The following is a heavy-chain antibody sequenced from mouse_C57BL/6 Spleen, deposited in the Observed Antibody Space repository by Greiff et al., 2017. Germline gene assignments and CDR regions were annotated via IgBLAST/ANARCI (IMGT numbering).Heavy chain of an antibody. CDR1: GFNIKDYY. J-gene: IGHJ2*01. CDR3: ARYWDGGYFDY. V-gene: IGHV14-2*01. Sequence: EVQLQQSGAELVKPGASVKLSCTASGFNIKDYYMHWVKQRPEQGLEWIGRIDPEDGETKYAPKFQGKDTLTADTSSNTAYLQLSSLTSEDAAVDYCARYWDGGYFDYWGQGTTLTVSS. D-gene: IGHD4-1*01. CDR2: IDPEDGET.